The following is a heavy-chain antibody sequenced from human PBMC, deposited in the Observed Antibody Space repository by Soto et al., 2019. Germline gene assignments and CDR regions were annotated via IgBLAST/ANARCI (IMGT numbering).Heavy chain of an antibody. CDR3: ATVQQLSDITMIVVATRPYNWFDP. V-gene: IGHV4-39*01. CDR1: GGSISSSSYY. CDR2: IYYSGST. Sequence: PSETLSLTCTVSGGSISSSSYYWGWIRQPPGKGLEWIGSIYYSGSTYYNPSLKSRVTISVDTSKNQFSLKLSSVTAADTAVYYCATVQQLSDITMIVVATRPYNWFDPWCQETLVTVSS. J-gene: IGHJ5*02. D-gene: IGHD3-22*01.